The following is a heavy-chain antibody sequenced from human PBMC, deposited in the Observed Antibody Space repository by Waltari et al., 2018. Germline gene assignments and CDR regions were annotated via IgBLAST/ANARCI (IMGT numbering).Heavy chain of an antibody. J-gene: IGHJ4*02. Sequence: QVQLQESGPGLVKPSETLSLTCAVSGYSISSGYYWGWIRQPPGKGLEWIGSIYHSGRTSYHPSLKSRVTISVDTSKNQFSLKLGSVTAADTAVYYCAKSRGLKNTHTYYYGSGSYYNGGLIDYWGQGTLVTVSS. CDR3: AKSRGLKNTHTYYYGSGSYYNGGLIDY. D-gene: IGHD3-10*01. CDR2: IYHSGRT. CDR1: GYSISSGYY. V-gene: IGHV4-38-2*01.